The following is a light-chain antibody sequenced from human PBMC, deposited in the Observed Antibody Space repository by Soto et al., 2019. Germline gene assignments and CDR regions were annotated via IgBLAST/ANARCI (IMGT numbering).Light chain of an antibody. Sequence: QAVVTQPPSASGTPGQRVTISCSGSSSNIGSNTVNWYQQLPGTAPKLLIYSNNQRPSGVPDRFSGSKSGTSASLAISGLQSEDEADYDCAAWDDSLNGPVFGGGTQLTVL. J-gene: IGLJ2*01. CDR2: SNN. V-gene: IGLV1-44*01. CDR1: SSNIGSNT. CDR3: AAWDDSLNGPV.